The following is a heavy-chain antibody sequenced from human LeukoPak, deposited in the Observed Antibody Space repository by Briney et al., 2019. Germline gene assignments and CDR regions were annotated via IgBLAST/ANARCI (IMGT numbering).Heavy chain of an antibody. V-gene: IGHV4-4*07. D-gene: IGHD3-16*02. CDR3: ARSDDYVWGSYLLGY. J-gene: IGHJ4*02. CDR1: GASISNYY. CDR2: IYTSGST. Sequence: PSETLSLTCSVSGASISNYYWSWIRQPAGKGLEWIGRIYTSGSTNYNPSLKSRVTMSVDTSKNQFSLKLSSVTAADTAVYYCARSDDYVWGSYLLGYWGQGTLVTVSS.